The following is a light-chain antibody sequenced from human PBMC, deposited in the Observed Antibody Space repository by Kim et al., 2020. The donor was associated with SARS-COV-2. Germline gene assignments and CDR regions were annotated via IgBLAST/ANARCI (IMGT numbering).Light chain of an antibody. J-gene: IGLJ2*01. V-gene: IGLV1-40*01. CDR3: QSYDSSLSGYVV. Sequence: VTRSCTGSSANIGAGYDVHWYQQLPGTAPKLLIYGNSNRPSGVPDRFSGSKSGTSASLAITGLQAEDEADYYCQSYDSSLSGYVVFGGGTQLTVL. CDR2: GNS. CDR1: SANIGAGYD.